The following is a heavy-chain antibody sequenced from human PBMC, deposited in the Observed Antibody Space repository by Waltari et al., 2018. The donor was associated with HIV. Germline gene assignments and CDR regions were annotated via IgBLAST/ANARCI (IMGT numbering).Heavy chain of an antibody. Sequence: QVQLVASGGGVVQPGSSLRLSCAVSGFTFRSYGMHWVRQAPGKGVEWVAVIWYDGGKKYHADSVKGRFTISRDNSNNTLFLQMNSLRAEDTAIYYCARVLEAAGLIDYWGQGTLVSVSS. CDR3: ARVLEAAGLIDY. V-gene: IGHV3-33*01. CDR2: IWYDGGKK. CDR1: GFTFRSYG. J-gene: IGHJ4*02. D-gene: IGHD6-13*01.